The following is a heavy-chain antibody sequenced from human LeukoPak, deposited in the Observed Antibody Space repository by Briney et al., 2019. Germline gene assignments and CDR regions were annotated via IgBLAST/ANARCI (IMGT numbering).Heavy chain of an antibody. Sequence: GGSLRLSCAASGFTFSSIAVSWVRQAPGKGLEWVSAISGSGGSTYYADSVKGRFTISRDNFKNTPYLQMNRLRAAYPAVNYCACPTRHYYDSSGMCGYWGQGTL. CDR3: ACPTRHYYDSSGMCGY. D-gene: IGHD3-22*01. J-gene: IGHJ4*02. CDR2: ISGSGGST. CDR1: GFTFSSIA. V-gene: IGHV3-23*01.